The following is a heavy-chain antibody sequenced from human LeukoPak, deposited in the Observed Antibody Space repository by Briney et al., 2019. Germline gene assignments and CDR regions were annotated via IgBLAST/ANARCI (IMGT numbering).Heavy chain of an antibody. J-gene: IGHJ4*02. CDR1: GFTFSSYA. D-gene: IGHD2-15*01. Sequence: GGSLRLSCAASGFTFSSYAMSWVRQAPGKGLEWVSAISGSGGSTYYADSVKGRFTISRDNSKNTLYLQMNSLRAEDTAVYCCAKGLIGIVVVVADIDYWGQGTLVTVSS. CDR3: AKGLIGIVVVVADIDY. V-gene: IGHV3-23*01. CDR2: ISGSGGST.